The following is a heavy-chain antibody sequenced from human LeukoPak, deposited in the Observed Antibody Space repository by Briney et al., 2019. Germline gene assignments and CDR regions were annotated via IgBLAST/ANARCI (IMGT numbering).Heavy chain of an antibody. V-gene: IGHV1-2*02. D-gene: IGHD5-24*01. Sequence: ASVKVSCKASGYNLIAYYIHWVRQAPGQGLEWMGWLNPNSGVTNYAQKFQGRVTMTRDTSISTAYMDLSSLRSDDTAVYYCARGNAMATIRVTDYWGQGTLVTVSS. CDR3: ARGNAMATIRVTDY. J-gene: IGHJ4*02. CDR2: LNPNSGVT. CDR1: GYNLIAYY.